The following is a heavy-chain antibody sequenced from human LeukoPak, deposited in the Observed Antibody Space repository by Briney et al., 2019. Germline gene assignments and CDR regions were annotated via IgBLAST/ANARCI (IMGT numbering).Heavy chain of an antibody. D-gene: IGHD2-2*01. CDR2: ISFDGTNQ. Sequence: PGGSLRLSCAASRFTFNDYAMHWVRQAPGKGLEWVAVISFDGTNQYHTDSVKGRFTISRADSKNTLYLQMNSLRPEDTAVYYCARGCSSTTCPRVHWGQGTLVIVSS. J-gene: IGHJ4*02. CDR1: RFTFNDYA. V-gene: IGHV3-30*10. CDR3: ARGCSSTTCPRVH.